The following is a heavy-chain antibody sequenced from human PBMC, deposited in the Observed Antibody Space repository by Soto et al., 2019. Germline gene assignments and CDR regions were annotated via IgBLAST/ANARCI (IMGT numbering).Heavy chain of an antibody. CDR3: SGWGYYYYYGMDV. CDR2: IKGKTDGGTT. V-gene: IGHV3-15*01. Sequence: GGSLRLSCAASGFTFSNAWMSWVRQAPGKGLEWVGRIKGKTDGGTTDYAAPVKGRFTISRGDSKNTLYLQMNSLKTEDTAVYYCSGWGYYYYYGMDVWGQGTTVTVSS. J-gene: IGHJ6*02. CDR1: GFTFSNAW. D-gene: IGHD3-10*01.